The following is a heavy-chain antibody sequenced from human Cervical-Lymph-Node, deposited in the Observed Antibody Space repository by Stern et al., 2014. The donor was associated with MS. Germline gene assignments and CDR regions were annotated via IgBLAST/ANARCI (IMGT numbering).Heavy chain of an antibody. Sequence: QLQLQESGPGLVKPSQTLSLTCTVSGGSISSGSYYWSWIRQPAGKGLAWIGRIYTSGSTNYNPSLKSRVTISVDPSKNQFSLKLSSVTAADTAVYYCARDCRLRYFDNYGMDVWGQGTTVTVSS. D-gene: IGHD3-9*01. CDR3: ARDCRLRYFDNYGMDV. J-gene: IGHJ6*02. CDR2: IYTSGST. CDR1: GGSISSGSYY. V-gene: IGHV4-61*02.